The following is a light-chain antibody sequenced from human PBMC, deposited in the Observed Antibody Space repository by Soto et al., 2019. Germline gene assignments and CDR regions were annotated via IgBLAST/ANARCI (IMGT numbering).Light chain of an antibody. CDR2: DAS. CDR3: QQSNTSPWT. Sequence: EIVMTQSPATLSVSPGERATLSCRASQSVSSKLAWYQQKPGQAPRLLIYDASTRATGVPARFSSSRSGTEFTLTISSLESEDFAVYCCQQSNTSPWTFGQGTKVEIK. J-gene: IGKJ1*01. V-gene: IGKV3-15*01. CDR1: QSVSSK.